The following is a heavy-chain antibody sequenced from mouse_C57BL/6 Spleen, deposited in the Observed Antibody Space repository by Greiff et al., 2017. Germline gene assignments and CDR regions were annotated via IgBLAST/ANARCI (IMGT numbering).Heavy chain of an antibody. Sequence: EVHLVESGPGLVKPSQSLSLTCSVTGYSITSGYYWNWLRQFPGNKLEWMGYISYDGSNNYNPSLKNRISITRDTSKNQFFLKLNSVTTEDTATYYCARRGSPAWFAYWGQGTLVTVSA. CDR1: GYSITSGYY. J-gene: IGHJ3*01. CDR2: ISYDGSN. V-gene: IGHV3-6*01. CDR3: ARRGSPAWFAY.